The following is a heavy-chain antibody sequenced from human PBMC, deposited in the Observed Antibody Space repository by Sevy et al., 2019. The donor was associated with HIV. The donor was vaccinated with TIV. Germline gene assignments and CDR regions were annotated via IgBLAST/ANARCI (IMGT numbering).Heavy chain of an antibody. J-gene: IGHJ4*02. Sequence: ASVKVSCKASGYSFTAHYIHWVRQAPGQGLEWMGWINPDSGDTHYAQKFQGSVTMTRDTSMTTAYMELRSLRSDDTAVYYCARVQRGGVPDYWGPGTLVTVSS. D-gene: IGHD3-10*01. CDR1: GYSFTAHY. CDR3: ARVQRGGVPDY. V-gene: IGHV1-2*02. CDR2: INPDSGDT.